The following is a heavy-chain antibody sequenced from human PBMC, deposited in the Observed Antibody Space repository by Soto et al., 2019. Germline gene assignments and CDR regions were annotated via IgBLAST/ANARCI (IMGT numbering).Heavy chain of an antibody. CDR1: GFTFSRYG. Sequence: PWGSLRLSCAASGFTFSRYGMHWVRQGPAKGLEWVSFISYDGGNTDYVGSVKGRFTISRDNSKNTLYLQMRSLRAEDTAVYFCAREVRANLNDFGDYEWFDPWGQGTLVTVSS. CDR2: ISYDGGNT. J-gene: IGHJ5*02. CDR3: AREVRANLNDFGDYEWFDP. V-gene: IGHV3-30*03. D-gene: IGHD4-17*01.